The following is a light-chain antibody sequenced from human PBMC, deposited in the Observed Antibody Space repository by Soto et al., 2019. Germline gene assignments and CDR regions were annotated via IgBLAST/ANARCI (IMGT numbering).Light chain of an antibody. J-gene: IGKJ1*01. CDR2: DAS. CDR3: QQYNNWWT. Sequence: VLTQSPATLSVSPGERATLSWRTSLSVSVYLDWYQPKPGQAPRLRISDASNRATGIPAWFSGSGSGTEFTLTISSLQSEDSAVYYCQQYNNWWTFGQGTKVDIK. V-gene: IGKV3D-15*01. CDR1: LSVSVY.